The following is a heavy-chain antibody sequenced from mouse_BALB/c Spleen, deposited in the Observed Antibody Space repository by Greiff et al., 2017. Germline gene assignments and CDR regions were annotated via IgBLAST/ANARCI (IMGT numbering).Heavy chain of an antibody. CDR1: GYAFSSYW. CDR2: IYPGDGDT. CDR3: ARGGYYAFDY. Sequence: QVHVKQSGAELVRPGSSVKISCKASGYAFSSYWMNWVKQRPGQGLEWIGQIYPGDGDTNYNGKFKGKATLTADKSSSTAYMQLSSLTSEDSAVYFCARGGYYAFDYWGQGTTLTVSS. J-gene: IGHJ2*01. V-gene: IGHV1-80*01. D-gene: IGHD2-3*01.